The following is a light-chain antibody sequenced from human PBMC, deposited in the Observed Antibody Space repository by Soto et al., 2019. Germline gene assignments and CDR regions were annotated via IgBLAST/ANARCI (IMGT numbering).Light chain of an antibody. Sequence: DIQMTQSPSSLAASVGDRVTITCRASQGISNYLAWYQQKPGKVTKLLIYAASTLQSGGPSRFSGSGSGTEFTLTISSLQPEDVATYYCQKYNSAPTWTFGQGTKVEIK. CDR2: AAS. V-gene: IGKV1-27*01. J-gene: IGKJ1*01. CDR1: QGISNY. CDR3: QKYNSAPTWT.